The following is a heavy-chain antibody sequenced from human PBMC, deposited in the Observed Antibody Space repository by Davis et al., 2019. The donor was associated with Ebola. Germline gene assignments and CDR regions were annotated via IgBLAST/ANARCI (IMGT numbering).Heavy chain of an antibody. CDR2: IIPIFGTA. CDR3: AEEVYSRLSHVRGYYYGMDV. J-gene: IGHJ6*02. V-gene: IGHV1-69*06. Sequence: SVKVSCKASGGTFSSYAISWVRQAPGQGLEWMGGIIPIFGTANYAQKFQGRVTITADKSTSTAYMELSSLRSEDTAVYYCAEEVYSRLSHVRGYYYGMDVWGQGTTVTVSS. D-gene: IGHD6-13*01. CDR1: GGTFSSYA.